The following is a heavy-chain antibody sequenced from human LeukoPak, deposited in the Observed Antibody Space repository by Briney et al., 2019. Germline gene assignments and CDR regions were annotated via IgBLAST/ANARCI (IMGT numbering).Heavy chain of an antibody. CDR2: INTNTGNP. CDR3: ARGYSSGWSGFYYYMDV. CDR1: GYTFSSYA. J-gene: IGHJ6*03. D-gene: IGHD6-19*01. Sequence: ASVKVSCKASGYTFSSYALNWVRQAPGQGLEWMGWINTNTGNPTYAQGFTGRFVFSLDTSVSTAYLQISSLMAEDTAVYYCARGYSSGWSGFYYYMDVWGKGTMVTVSS. V-gene: IGHV7-4-1*02.